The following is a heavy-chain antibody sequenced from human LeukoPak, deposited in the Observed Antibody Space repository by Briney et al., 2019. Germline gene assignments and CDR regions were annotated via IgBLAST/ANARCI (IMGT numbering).Heavy chain of an antibody. D-gene: IGHD2-2*01. CDR1: GYTFTGYY. CDR2: INPNSGGT. CDR3: ARGGPYCSSTSCSSYYYYGMDV. V-gene: IGHV1-2*02. J-gene: IGHJ6*02. Sequence: GASVKVSCKASGYTFTGYYMHWVRQATGQGLEWMGWINPNSGGTNYAQKFQGRVTMTRDTSISTAYMELSRLRSDDTAVYYCARGGPYCSSTSCSSYYYYGMDVWGQGTTVTVSS.